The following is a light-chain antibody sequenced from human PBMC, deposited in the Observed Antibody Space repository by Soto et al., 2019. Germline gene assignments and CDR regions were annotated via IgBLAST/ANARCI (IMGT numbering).Light chain of an antibody. CDR1: QSVSSTY. CDR2: AAS. J-gene: IGKJ5*01. Sequence: EIVLTQSPGTLSLSPGERATLSCRASQSVSSTYLAWYQQKPGRAPRLLIYAASSRATGIPDRFSGSGSGTDFILTISKLEPEDFAVYYCQQYGGSPLITFGQGTRLEIK. CDR3: QQYGGSPLIT. V-gene: IGKV3-20*01.